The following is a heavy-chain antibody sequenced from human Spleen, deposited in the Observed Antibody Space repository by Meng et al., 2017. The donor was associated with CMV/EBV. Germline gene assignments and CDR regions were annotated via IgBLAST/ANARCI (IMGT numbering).Heavy chain of an antibody. J-gene: IGHJ4*02. Sequence: GESLKISCAASGFTFSSYAMSWVRQAPGKGLEWVSAISGSGGSTYYADSVKGRFTISRDNSKNTLYLQMNSLRAEDTAVYYCAKDSTAMVPIDYWGQGTLVTVSS. V-gene: IGHV3-23*01. CDR2: ISGSGGST. CDR3: AKDSTAMVPIDY. CDR1: GFTFSSYA. D-gene: IGHD5-18*01.